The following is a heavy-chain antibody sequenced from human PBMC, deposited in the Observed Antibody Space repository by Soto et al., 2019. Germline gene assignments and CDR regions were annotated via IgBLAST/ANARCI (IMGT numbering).Heavy chain of an antibody. CDR2: ISAYNGNT. D-gene: IGHD4-17*01. Sequence: ASVKVSCKASGYTFPSYCMSGVRQAPGQGLEWMGWISAYNGNTNYAQKLQGRVTMPTDTSTSTAYMELRSLRSDDTAVYYCAGDLLTTGGFDYWGQGTLVTVSS. J-gene: IGHJ4*02. V-gene: IGHV1-18*04. CDR1: GYTFPSYC. CDR3: AGDLLTTGGFDY.